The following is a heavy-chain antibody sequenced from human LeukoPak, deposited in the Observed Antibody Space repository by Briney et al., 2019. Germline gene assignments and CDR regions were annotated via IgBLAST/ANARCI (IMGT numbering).Heavy chain of an antibody. CDR1: GFTFSSYA. Sequence: GGSLRLSCAASGFTFSSYAMSWVGQAPGKGLEWVSPISGSGDRTYYADSVRGRFTISRDNSKNTLYLQMNSLRAEDTAIYYCAKAHSSGWYDYFDYWGQGTVVTVSS. D-gene: IGHD6-19*01. CDR3: AKAHSSGWYDYFDY. V-gene: IGHV3-23*01. CDR2: ISGSGDRT. J-gene: IGHJ4*02.